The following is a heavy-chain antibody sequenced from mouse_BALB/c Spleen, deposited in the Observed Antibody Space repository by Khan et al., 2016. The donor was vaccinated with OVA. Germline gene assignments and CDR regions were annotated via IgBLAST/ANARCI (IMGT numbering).Heavy chain of an antibody. D-gene: IGHD1-1*01. Sequence: EVQLQESGPGLVKPSQSLSLTCTVTGYSITSGYAWNWIRQFPGNKLEWMGYISYSGGTSYNPSLQRRISITRDTSKNQSFLQLNSVTTEDTATDYCARGNYYGYYFDYWGQGTTLTVSS. J-gene: IGHJ2*01. V-gene: IGHV3-2*02. CDR3: ARGNYYGYYFDY. CDR2: ISYSGGT. CDR1: GYSITSGYA.